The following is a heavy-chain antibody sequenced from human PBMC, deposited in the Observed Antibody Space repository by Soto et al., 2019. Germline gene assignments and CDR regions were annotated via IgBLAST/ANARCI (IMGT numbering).Heavy chain of an antibody. V-gene: IGHV1-18*01. Sequence: QVQLVQSGAEVKKPGASVKVSCKASGYTFTSYGISWVRQAPGQGLEWMGWISAYNGNTNYAQKLQGRVTMAAETWTSRGDIGLGSLRSDDTAVYYCSGVGRGGGSSTYLDFWGHGTLVTVS. CDR2: ISAYNGNT. CDR3: SGVGRGGGSSTYLDF. D-gene: IGHD2-2*01. CDR1: GYTFTSYG. J-gene: IGHJ4*01.